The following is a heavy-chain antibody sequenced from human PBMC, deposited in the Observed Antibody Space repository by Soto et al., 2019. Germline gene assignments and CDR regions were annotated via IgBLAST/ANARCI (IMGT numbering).Heavy chain of an antibody. Sequence: TGGSLRLSCAASGFTFSNYGIHWVRQAPGKGLEWVAVISYDGSNKYYADSVKGRFTISRDNSKNTLYLQMNSLRAEDTAVYYCASQYGGYGWFDTWGQGT. J-gene: IGHJ5*02. CDR1: GFTFSNYG. V-gene: IGHV3-30*03. CDR2: ISYDGSNK. D-gene: IGHD5-12*01. CDR3: ASQYGGYGWFDT.